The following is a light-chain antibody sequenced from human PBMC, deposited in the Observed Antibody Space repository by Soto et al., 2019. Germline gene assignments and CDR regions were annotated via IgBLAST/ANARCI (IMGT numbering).Light chain of an antibody. CDR2: EFS. Sequence: QSVLTQPPSASGSPGQSVTISCTGTSSDVGGYNYVSWYQQHPGKAPKLMIYEFSRRPSGVPDRFSGSRSANTAFLTVSGLQAEDVVDYYCCSYAGNDNFYVFGTGTNVTVL. CDR3: CSYAGNDNFYV. V-gene: IGLV2-8*01. CDR1: SSDVGGYNY. J-gene: IGLJ1*01.